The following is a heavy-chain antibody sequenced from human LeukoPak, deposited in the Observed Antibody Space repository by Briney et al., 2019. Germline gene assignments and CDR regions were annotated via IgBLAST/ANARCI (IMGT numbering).Heavy chain of an antibody. CDR2: ISSSGSTI. CDR1: GFTFSSYE. V-gene: IGHV3-48*03. Sequence: GGSLRLSCAASGFTFSSYEMNWVRQAPGKGLEWVSYISSSGSTIYYADSVKGRFTISRDNGKNSVYLQMDSLTTEDTAVYYCAKEKDTIYFDLWGQGTMVTVSA. J-gene: IGHJ3*01. CDR3: AKEKDTIYFDL. D-gene: IGHD2-15*01.